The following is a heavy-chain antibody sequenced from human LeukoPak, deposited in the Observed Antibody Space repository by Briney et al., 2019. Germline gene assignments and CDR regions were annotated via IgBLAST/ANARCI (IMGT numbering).Heavy chain of an antibody. CDR1: GFTFSNSA. V-gene: IGHV3-23*01. D-gene: IGHD2-15*01. CDR2: ITGSGGGT. Sequence: GGSLRLSCAASGFTFSNSAMTWVRQAPGKGLEWVSTITGSGGGTYYADSVKGRFTISRDNSKNTLDLQMNSLRAEDTAVYYCAKVVVAADDDDAFDIWGQGTMVTVSS. CDR3: AKVVVAADDDDAFDI. J-gene: IGHJ3*02.